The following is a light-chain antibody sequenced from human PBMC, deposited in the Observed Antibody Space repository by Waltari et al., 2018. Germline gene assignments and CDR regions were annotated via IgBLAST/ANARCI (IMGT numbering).Light chain of an antibody. CDR2: DAS. Sequence: EIVLTQSPGTLSLSPGEGATLSCRASQSVSRSLAWYQQKPGQAPRLLIYDASTRATGIPDRFSGSGSGTDFSLTISRLEPEDFAVYYCQKYGSLPATFGQGTTVEIK. CDR3: QKYGSLPAT. J-gene: IGKJ1*01. CDR1: QSVSRS. V-gene: IGKV3-20*01.